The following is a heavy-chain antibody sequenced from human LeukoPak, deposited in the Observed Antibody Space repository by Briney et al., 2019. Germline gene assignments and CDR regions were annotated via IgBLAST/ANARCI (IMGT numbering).Heavy chain of an antibody. CDR2: IYPGDSDA. CDR1: GYTFTRYW. D-gene: IGHD3-22*01. V-gene: IGHV5-51*01. CDR3: ASHRPPHYYESSHYGLDV. Sequence: ESLKISCQGSGYTFTRYWIVWVRQMPGKGLGWIGIIYPGDSDATYRPSFQGQVTISADKSISTAYLQWSSLKASDSAMYYCASHRPPHYYESSHYGLDVWGQGTTVSVSS. J-gene: IGHJ6*02.